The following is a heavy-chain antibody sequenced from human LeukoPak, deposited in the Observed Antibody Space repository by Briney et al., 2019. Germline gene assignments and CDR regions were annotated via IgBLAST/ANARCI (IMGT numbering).Heavy chain of an antibody. CDR1: GFILSNHW. J-gene: IGHJ6*02. Sequence: GGSLRLSCAASGFILSNHWMTWVRQAPGKGPEWVANMNKDGSEKYYVDSVKGRFTISRDIAKNSLYLQMNNLRAEDTALYYCARNNDMDVWGQGTAVIVSS. CDR3: ARNNDMDV. D-gene: IGHD1/OR15-1a*01. V-gene: IGHV3-7*03. CDR2: MNKDGSEK.